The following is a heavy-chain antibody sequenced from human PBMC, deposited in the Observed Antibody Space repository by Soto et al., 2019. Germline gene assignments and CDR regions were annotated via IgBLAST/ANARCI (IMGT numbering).Heavy chain of an antibody. V-gene: IGHV1-69*13. CDR2: IIPIFGTA. CDR3: ARSVYYYDSSGPQDDAFDI. J-gene: IGHJ3*02. CDR1: GGTFSSYA. D-gene: IGHD3-22*01. Sequence: ASVKVSCKASGGTFSSYAISWVRQAPGQGLEWMGGIIPIFGTANYAQKFQGRVTITADESTSTAYMELSSLRSEDTAVYYCARSVYYYDSSGPQDDAFDIWGQGTMVTVSS.